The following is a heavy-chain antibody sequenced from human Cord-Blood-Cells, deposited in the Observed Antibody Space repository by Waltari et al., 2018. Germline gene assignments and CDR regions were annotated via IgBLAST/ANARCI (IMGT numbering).Heavy chain of an antibody. J-gene: IGHJ3*02. CDR2: VIPILGIA. CDR1: GGTFSSYA. V-gene: IGHV1-69*04. D-gene: IGHD1-26*01. CDR3: ARLNRGSYYAFDI. Sequence: QVQLVQSGAEVKKPGSSVKVSCKASGGTFSSYAISWVRQAPGQGLEWMGGVIPILGIANYAQKFKGRVTITADESTSTADMELSSLRSEDTAVYYCARLNRGSYYAFDIWGQGTMVTVSS.